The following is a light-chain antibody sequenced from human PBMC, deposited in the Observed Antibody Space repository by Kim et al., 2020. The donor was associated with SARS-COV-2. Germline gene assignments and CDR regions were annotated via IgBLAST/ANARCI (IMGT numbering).Light chain of an antibody. V-gene: IGLV2-8*01. Sequence: GQSINISCPGTSSDVGGHKHVSWYQQHPGQAPKILIYEVDKRPSGVPDRFSASKSGNTASLTVSGLQAEDEADYYCCSYAGSSTFVFGTGTKVTVL. J-gene: IGLJ1*01. CDR2: EVD. CDR1: SSDVGGHKH. CDR3: CSYAGSSTFV.